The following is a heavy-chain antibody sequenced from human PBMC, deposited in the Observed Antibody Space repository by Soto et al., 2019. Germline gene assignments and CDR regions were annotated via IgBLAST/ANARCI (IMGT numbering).Heavy chain of an antibody. J-gene: IGHJ4*02. D-gene: IGHD3-22*01. CDR2: ISFDGRIK. Sequence: GGSLRLSCAASGFTLSTFAMHWVRQAPGKGLEWVVVISFDGRIKHYADSVKGRFTISRDNPKSTLSLLMDSLRPEDTAVYYCARGERSGYYDYWGQGTQVTVSS. CDR1: GFTLSTFA. CDR3: ARGERSGYYDY. V-gene: IGHV3-30*04.